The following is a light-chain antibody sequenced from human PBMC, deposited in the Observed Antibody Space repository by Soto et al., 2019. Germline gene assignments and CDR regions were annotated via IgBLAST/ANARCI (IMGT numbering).Light chain of an antibody. CDR1: SSDVGFYNY. CDR2: EVN. J-gene: IGLJ2*01. CDR3: SSHAGINNLI. V-gene: IGLV2-8*01. Sequence: QSVLTQPPSASGSPGQSVTISCTGTSSDVGFYNYVSWFQQHPGKAPKLIIYEVNKRPSGVPDRFSGSKSGNTASLTVSGLQAEDEADYYCSSHAGINNLIFGGGTKLTVL.